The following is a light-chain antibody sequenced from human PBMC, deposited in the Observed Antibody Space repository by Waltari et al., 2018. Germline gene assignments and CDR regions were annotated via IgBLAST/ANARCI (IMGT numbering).Light chain of an antibody. J-gene: IGKJ4*01. CDR1: QSISNY. V-gene: IGKV1-39*01. CDR2: GAS. CDR3: QQSYSMPLT. Sequence: DIQMTQSPSSLSASVGDRVTITCRANQSISNYLNWYQQKAGTAPKFLIYGASSLRSGVPSRLSGGGSGTDFTLTISTLQPEDFATYYCQQSYSMPLTFGGGTKVEIK.